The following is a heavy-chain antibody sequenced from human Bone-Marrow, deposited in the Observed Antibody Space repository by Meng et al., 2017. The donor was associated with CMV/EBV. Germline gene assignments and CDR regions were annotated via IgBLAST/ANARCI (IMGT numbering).Heavy chain of an antibody. Sequence: GESLKISRAASGFTVSSNYMSWVRQAPGKGLEWVSVIYSGGSTYYADSVKGRFTIPRDNSKNKLYLQMNSLRAEDTAVYYCARDSGSYTPFGYYYYGMDVWGQGTTVTVSS. CDR1: GFTVSSNY. CDR3: ARDSGSYTPFGYYYYGMDV. V-gene: IGHV3-53*05. D-gene: IGHD1-26*01. J-gene: IGHJ6*02. CDR2: IYSGGST.